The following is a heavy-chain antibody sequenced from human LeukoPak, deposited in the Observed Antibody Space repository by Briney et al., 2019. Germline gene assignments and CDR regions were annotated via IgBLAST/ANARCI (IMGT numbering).Heavy chain of an antibody. CDR3: AKGGRYQGWYFDL. CDR2: ISGNGGST. D-gene: IGHD3-9*01. Sequence: GGSLRLSCAASGFTFDDYAMHWVRQAPGKGLEWVSLISGNGGSTYYADSVKGRFTISRDNSKNSLYLQMNSLRTEDAALYYCAKGGRYQGWYFDLWGRGALVTVSS. V-gene: IGHV3-43*02. CDR1: GFTFDDYA. J-gene: IGHJ2*01.